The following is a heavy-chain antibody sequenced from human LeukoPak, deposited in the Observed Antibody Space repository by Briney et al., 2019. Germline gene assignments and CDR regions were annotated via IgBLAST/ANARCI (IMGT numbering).Heavy chain of an antibody. CDR3: ARARTGTTLFSYYYMDV. J-gene: IGHJ6*03. CDR2: IIPIFGTA. CDR1: GGTFSSYA. Sequence: SVKVSCKASGGTFSSYAISWVRQAPGQGLEWMGGIIPIFGTANYAQKFQGRVTITADESTSTAYMELSSLRSEDTAVYYCARARTGTTLFSYYYMDVWGKGTTVTVSS. D-gene: IGHD1-7*01. V-gene: IGHV1-69*01.